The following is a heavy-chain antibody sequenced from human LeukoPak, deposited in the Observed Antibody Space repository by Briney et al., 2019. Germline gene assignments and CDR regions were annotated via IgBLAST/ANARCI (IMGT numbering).Heavy chain of an antibody. D-gene: IGHD3-22*01. CDR2: VYGSGST. CDR3: ARQDYYDSSGFKGRAFDI. CDR1: GGSIGSYY. J-gene: IGHJ4*02. V-gene: IGHV4-59*08. Sequence: SETLSLTCTVSGGSIGSYYWSWIRQPPGKGLEWIGYVYGSGSTIYNPSLKGRLTISLDTSKSHFSLNLSSVTAADTAVYYCARQDYYDSSGFKGRAFDIWGQGTLVTVSS.